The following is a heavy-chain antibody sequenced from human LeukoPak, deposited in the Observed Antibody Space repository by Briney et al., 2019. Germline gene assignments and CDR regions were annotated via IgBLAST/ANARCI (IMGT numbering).Heavy chain of an antibody. CDR3: AREMTAVAGTTRAGSYWYFDL. CDR2: FYSSENA. CDR1: GASISRHH. V-gene: IGHV4-4*07. J-gene: IGHJ2*01. D-gene: IGHD6-19*01. Sequence: TSETLSLTCAVSGASISRHHWSWIRQPAGRGLEWIGRFYSSENANYNPSLMGRLTMSVDVSKNQFSLRLTSVTAADTGVYYCAREMTAVAGTTRAGSYWYFDLWGRGTLVTVSS.